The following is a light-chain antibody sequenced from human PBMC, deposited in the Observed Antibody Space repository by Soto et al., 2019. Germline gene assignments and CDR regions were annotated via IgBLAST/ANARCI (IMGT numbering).Light chain of an antibody. CDR3: QQYSSMLS. CDR1: HDVSWN. CDR2: VAS. Sequence: DIQMTQSPSSLSASVGDRVTIACQSSHDVSWNLNWFQQKPGEAPKLLIYVASNLERGGPSRFTGSGSGTEMTLTISSLQPEDVSTYYCQQYSSMLSFGGGTEVDLK. V-gene: IGKV1-33*01. J-gene: IGKJ4*01.